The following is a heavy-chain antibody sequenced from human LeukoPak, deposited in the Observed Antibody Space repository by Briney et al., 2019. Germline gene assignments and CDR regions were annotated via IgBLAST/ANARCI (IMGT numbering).Heavy chain of an antibody. D-gene: IGHD6-19*01. CDR1: GFTFRDYY. V-gene: IGHV3-11*05. J-gene: IGHJ4*02. CDR2: ISSSSSYT. CDR3: ARAVAGYELDY. Sequence: GGSLRLSCAASGFTFRDYYMTWIRQAPGKGLEWATYISSSSSYTNYADSVKGRFTISRDNAKNSLFLQMSSLRAEDTAVYYCARAVAGYELDYWGQGTLVTVSS.